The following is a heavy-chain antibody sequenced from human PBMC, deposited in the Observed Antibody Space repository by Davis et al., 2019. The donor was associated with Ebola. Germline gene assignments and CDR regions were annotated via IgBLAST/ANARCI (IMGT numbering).Heavy chain of an antibody. Sequence: MPSETLSPTFAVHGGSFSGYYWSWIRQPPGKRLEWIGEINHSGSTNYNPSLKSRVTISVDKSKNQFSLKLSSVTAADTAVYYCARGGYCSSTSCYGYYYYGMDVWGQGTTVTVSS. CDR1: GGSFSGYY. D-gene: IGHD2-2*01. J-gene: IGHJ6*02. CDR3: ARGGYCSSTSCYGYYYYGMDV. CDR2: INHSGST. V-gene: IGHV4-34*01.